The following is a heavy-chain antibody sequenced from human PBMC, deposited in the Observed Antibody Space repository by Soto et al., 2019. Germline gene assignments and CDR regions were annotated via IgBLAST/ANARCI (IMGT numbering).Heavy chain of an antibody. CDR2: ISAYNGNT. D-gene: IGHD2-21*02. V-gene: IGHV1-18*01. J-gene: IGHJ4*02. CDR3: ARDENCGGDCQNFDY. Sequence: QVQLVQSGAEVKKPGASVKVSCKASGYTFTSYGISWVRQAPGQGLEWMGWISAYNGNTNYAQKLQGRVNMTTDTSTSTAYMELRSLRSDDTAVYYCARDENCGGDCQNFDYWGQGTLVTVSS. CDR1: GYTFTSYG.